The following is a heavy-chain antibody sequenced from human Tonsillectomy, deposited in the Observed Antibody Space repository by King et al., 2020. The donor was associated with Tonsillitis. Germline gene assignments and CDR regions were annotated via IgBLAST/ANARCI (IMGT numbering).Heavy chain of an antibody. CDR1: GGTFSSYG. CDR2: IIPTFGTT. Sequence: QLVQSGAEVKKPGSSVKVSCKASGGTFSSYGISWVRQAPGQGLEWMGGIIPTFGTTHHTQKFQGRVTITADKSTSTAYMELSSLRSEDTAVYYCAAGYYDSSGYSFYYYYYIDVWGKGTTVTVSS. V-gene: IGHV1-69*14. J-gene: IGHJ6*03. CDR3: AAGYYDSSGYSFYYYYYIDV. D-gene: IGHD3-22*01.